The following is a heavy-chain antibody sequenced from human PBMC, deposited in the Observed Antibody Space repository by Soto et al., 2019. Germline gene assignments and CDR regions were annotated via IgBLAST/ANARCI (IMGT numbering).Heavy chain of an antibody. CDR2: IYYSGST. Sequence: SETLSLTCTVSGGSISSSSYYWGWIRQPPGKGLEWIGSIYYSGSTYYNPSLKSRVTISVDTSKNQFSLKLSSVTAADTAVYYCAREKMVDYGDYDAFDIWGQGTMVTVSS. J-gene: IGHJ3*02. V-gene: IGHV4-39*07. D-gene: IGHD4-17*01. CDR3: AREKMVDYGDYDAFDI. CDR1: GGSISSSSYY.